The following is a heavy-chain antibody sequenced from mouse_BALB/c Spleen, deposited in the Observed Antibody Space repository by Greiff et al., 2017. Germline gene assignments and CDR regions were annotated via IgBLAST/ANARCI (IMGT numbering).Heavy chain of an antibody. CDR1: GFTFSSYA. V-gene: IGHV5-9-4*01. D-gene: IGHD1-1*01. J-gene: IGHJ4*01. CDR2: ISSGGSYT. CDR3: ARAYYGSSYDAMDY. Sequence: DVMLVESGGGLVKPGGSLKLSCAASGFTFSSYAMSWVRQSPEKRLEWVAEISSGGSYTYYPDTVTGRFTISRDNAKNTLYLEMSSLRSEDTAMYYCARAYYGSSYDAMDYWGQGTSVTVSS.